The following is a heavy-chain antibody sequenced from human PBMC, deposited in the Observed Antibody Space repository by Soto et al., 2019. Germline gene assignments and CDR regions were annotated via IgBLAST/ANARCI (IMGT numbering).Heavy chain of an antibody. CDR3: ARGNSDFYYYYGMDV. D-gene: IGHD1-7*01. CDR2: ISVYNGNT. V-gene: IGHV1-18*01. CDR1: GYTFSSYG. Sequence: QVQLVQSGAEVKKPGASVKVSCKASGYTFSSYGISWVRQAPGQGLEWMGWISVYNGNTKYAQKLQGRVTMTTDTSTSTGYMELRSLRSDDTAVYYCARGNSDFYYYYGMDVWGQGTTVTVSS. J-gene: IGHJ6*02.